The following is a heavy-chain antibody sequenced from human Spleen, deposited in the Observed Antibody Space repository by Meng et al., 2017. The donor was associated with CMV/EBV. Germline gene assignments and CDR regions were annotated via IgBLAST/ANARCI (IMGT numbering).Heavy chain of an antibody. CDR3: ARAELSMGHNVVVIDYYFDY. CDR1: GFTSSTFA. V-gene: IGHV3-30*04. CDR2: ITYDGSNE. Sequence: GGSLRLSCKASGFTSSTFAIHWVRQAPGKGPEWVALITYDGSNEQYADSVKGRFTISRVNSKNTLYLQLNSLRTEDTAIYYCARAELSMGHNVVVIDYYFDYWGQGTLVTVSS. D-gene: IGHD2-21*01. J-gene: IGHJ4*02.